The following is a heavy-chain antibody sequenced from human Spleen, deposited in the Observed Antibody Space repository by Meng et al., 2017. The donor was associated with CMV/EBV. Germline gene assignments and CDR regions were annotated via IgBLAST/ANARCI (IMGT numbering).Heavy chain of an antibody. D-gene: IGHD2-2*01. V-gene: IGHV1-2*02. Sequence: ASVKVSCKASGYTFTDYYIYWVRQAPGQGLEWMGWINPNSGGTKYAQKFQGRVTMTRDTSTSTVYMELSSLRSEDTAVYYCARGLIVVVPAPYALDVWGQGTTVTVSS. CDR1: GYTFTDYY. CDR3: ARGLIVVVPAPYALDV. CDR2: INPNSGGT. J-gene: IGHJ6*02.